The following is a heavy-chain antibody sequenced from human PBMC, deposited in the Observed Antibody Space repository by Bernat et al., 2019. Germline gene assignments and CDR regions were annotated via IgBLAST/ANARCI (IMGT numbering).Heavy chain of an antibody. Sequence: EVQVVESGGGLIQPGGSLRLSCAASGFTVSSNYMSWVRQAPGKGLEGGSVIYSGGTTYYADSVKGRFTISRDNSKNTLYLQMNSLRAEDTAMYYCARVPGSYYYYYMDVWGKGTTVTVSS. V-gene: IGHV3-53*01. CDR3: ARVPGSYYYYYMDV. D-gene: IGHD1-1*01. CDR2: IYSGGTT. CDR1: GFTVSSNY. J-gene: IGHJ6*03.